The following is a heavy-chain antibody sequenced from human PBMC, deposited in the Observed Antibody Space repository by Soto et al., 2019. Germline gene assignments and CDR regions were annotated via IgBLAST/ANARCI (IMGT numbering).Heavy chain of an antibody. Sequence: QVQLVQSGAEVKKPGSSLKVSCKASGGTFGRYTISWVRQAPGQGLEWMGWIIPILETANYAQKFQGRVTITADTSTSTAYLDLSGLKSDDAGVYYCARGGKLGGDSDVWGKGTPFTVSS. CDR3: ARGGKLGGDSDV. V-gene: IGHV1-69*08. CDR2: IIPILETA. J-gene: IGHJ6*04. CDR1: GGTFGRYT. D-gene: IGHD1-26*01.